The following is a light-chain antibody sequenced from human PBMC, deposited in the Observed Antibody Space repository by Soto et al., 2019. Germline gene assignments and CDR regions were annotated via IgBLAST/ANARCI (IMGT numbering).Light chain of an antibody. J-gene: IGLJ3*02. Sequence: QSALTQPASVSGSPGQSITISCTGTSSDVGYYNYVSWYQQNPGKAPKLLIYEVGHRPSGVSNRFSGSKSGNTASLTISGLQAEDEADYYCSSSTSLTTPVVFGGGTKLTVL. CDR3: SSSTSLTTPVV. CDR2: EVG. V-gene: IGLV2-14*01. CDR1: SSDVGYYNY.